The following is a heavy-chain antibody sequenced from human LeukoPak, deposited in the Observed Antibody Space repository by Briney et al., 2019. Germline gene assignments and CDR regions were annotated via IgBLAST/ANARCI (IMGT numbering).Heavy chain of an antibody. CDR1: GFTVNTNY. Sequence: GFLRLTCAASGFTVNTNYMSWVRQAPGKGLEWVSVIYSGGNTYYADSVKGRFTISRDNSKNTLYLQMNSLRAEDTAVYYCARAGGSGSFYGMDVWGQGTTVTVSS. V-gene: IGHV3-53*01. CDR2: IYSGGNT. J-gene: IGHJ6*02. CDR3: ARAGGSGSFYGMDV. D-gene: IGHD3-10*01.